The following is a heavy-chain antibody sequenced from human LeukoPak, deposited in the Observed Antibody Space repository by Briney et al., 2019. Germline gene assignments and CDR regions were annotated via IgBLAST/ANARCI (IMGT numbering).Heavy chain of an antibody. CDR1: GGSISSYY. V-gene: IGHV4-4*07. CDR3: ARGLLRRYYYDSSGYLPDY. D-gene: IGHD3-22*01. Sequence: PSETLSLTCTVSGGSISSYYWSWIRQPAGKGLEWIGRIYPSGSTNYNPSLKSRVTISVDTSKNQFSLKLSSVTAADTAVYYCARGLLRRYYYDSSGYLPDYWGQGTLVTVSS. CDR2: IYPSGST. J-gene: IGHJ4*02.